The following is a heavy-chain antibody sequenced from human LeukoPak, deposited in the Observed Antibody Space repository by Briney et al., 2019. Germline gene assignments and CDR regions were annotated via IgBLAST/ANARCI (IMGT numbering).Heavy chain of an antibody. Sequence: PSETLSLTCTVSGGSISSGSYYWSWIRQPAGKGLEWIVRIYTSGSTNYNPSLKSRVTISVDTSKNQFSLKLSSVTAADTAVYYCARDHIVVVPAAMGLYYYYMDVWGKGTTVTVSS. V-gene: IGHV4-61*02. D-gene: IGHD2-2*01. CDR3: ARDHIVVVPAAMGLYYYYMDV. CDR2: IYTSGST. CDR1: GGSISSGSYY. J-gene: IGHJ6*03.